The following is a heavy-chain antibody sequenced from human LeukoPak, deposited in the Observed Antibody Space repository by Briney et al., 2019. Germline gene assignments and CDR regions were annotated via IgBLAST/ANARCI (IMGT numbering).Heavy chain of an antibody. CDR3: VKDSVRYRFEY. J-gene: IGHJ4*02. CDR2: IKQDGGEK. V-gene: IGHV3-7*03. Sequence: PGGSLRLSCTASGFTFIDYWIYWIRQAPGKGLERVATIKQDGGEKYYGDSVKGRFTISRDNAKNSLYLQMNSLRAEDTAMYYCVKDSVRYRFEYWGQGILVTVSS. CDR1: GFTFIDYW. D-gene: IGHD1-14*01.